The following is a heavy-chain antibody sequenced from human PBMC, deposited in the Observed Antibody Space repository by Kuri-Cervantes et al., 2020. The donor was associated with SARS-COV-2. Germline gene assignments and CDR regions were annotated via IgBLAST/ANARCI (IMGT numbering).Heavy chain of an antibody. V-gene: IGHV4-34*01. D-gene: IGHD3-3*01. J-gene: IGHJ4*02. CDR1: GGSFSGYY. CDR3: ARARPDFWSGYYPAYFDY. Sequence: SQTLSLTGAVYGGSFSGYYWSWIRQPPGKGLEWIGEINHSGSTNYNPSLKSRVTISVDTSKNQFSLKLSSVTAADTAVYYCARARPDFWSGYYPAYFDYWGQGTLVTVSS. CDR2: INHSGST.